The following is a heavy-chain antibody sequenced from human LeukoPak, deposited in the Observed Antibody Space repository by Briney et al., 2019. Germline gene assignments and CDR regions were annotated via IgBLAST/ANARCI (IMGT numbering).Heavy chain of an antibody. CDR3: ARDRAGATGDY. CDR1: GFTFSSCS. J-gene: IGHJ4*02. D-gene: IGHD1-26*01. CDR2: ISSSSSYI. V-gene: IGHV3-21*01. Sequence: GGSLRLSCAASGFTFSSCSMNWVRQAPGKGLEWVSSISSSSSYIYYADSVKGRFTISRDNAKNSLYLQMNSLRAEDTAVYYCARDRAGATGDYWGQGTLVTVSS.